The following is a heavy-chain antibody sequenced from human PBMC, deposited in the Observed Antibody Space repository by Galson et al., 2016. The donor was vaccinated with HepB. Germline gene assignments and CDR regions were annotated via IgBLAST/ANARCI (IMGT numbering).Heavy chain of an antibody. D-gene: IGHD3-16*01. Sequence: PALVKPTQTLTLTCTFSGFSLTTNGVGVGWIRQPPGKALEWLALIYWNDDKRYSPSLNSRLTITKDMSKNQVVLIMTSMDPADPATNYCEHRRGGGYFDYWGQGTMVTASS. CDR3: EHRRGGGYFDY. CDR1: GFSLTTNGVG. CDR2: IYWNDDK. V-gene: IGHV2-5*01. J-gene: IGHJ4*02.